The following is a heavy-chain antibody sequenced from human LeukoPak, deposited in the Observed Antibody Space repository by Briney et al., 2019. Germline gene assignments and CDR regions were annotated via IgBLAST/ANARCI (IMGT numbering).Heavy chain of an antibody. J-gene: IGHJ4*02. V-gene: IGHV5-51*01. CDR3: ARHRFGGVIVIGVY. D-gene: IGHD3-16*02. CDR2: IYPGDSDT. CDR1: GYSFISYW. Sequence: GESLKNSCKGSGYSFISYWICWVRQMPGKGLEWMGIIYPGDSDTRYRPSFQGRVTISADKSISTAYLQWSSLKASDTGMCYCARHRFGGVIVIGVYWGQGTLVTVSS.